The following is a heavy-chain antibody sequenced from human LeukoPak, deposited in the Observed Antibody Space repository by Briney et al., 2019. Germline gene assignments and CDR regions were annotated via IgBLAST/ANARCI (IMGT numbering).Heavy chain of an antibody. CDR3: ARGGLIKDYYYGMDV. CDR2: IYYSGSS. D-gene: IGHD3-16*01. J-gene: IGHJ6*02. CDR1: GGSIRSYY. V-gene: IGHV4-59*01. Sequence: SQTLSLTCTVSGGSIRSYYWSWIRQPPGKGLEWIGYIYYSGSSNYNPSLKSRVTISVDTSKNQFSLKLSSVTAADTAVYYCARGGLIKDYYYGMDVWGQGTTVTVSS.